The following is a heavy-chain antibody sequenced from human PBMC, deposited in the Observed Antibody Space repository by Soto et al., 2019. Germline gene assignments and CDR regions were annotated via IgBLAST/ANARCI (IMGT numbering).Heavy chain of an antibody. CDR3: VKGGYDFLSAYGMDV. CDR2: ISNNGDST. D-gene: IGHD5-12*01. CDR1: GFTFSSYA. Sequence: GGSLRLSCSASGFTFSSYAIHWVRQAPGKGLEYVSAISNNGDSTYYAHSVKGRFTISRDNSKNTLYLQMSSLRPEDTGVYYCVKGGYDFLSAYGMDVWGQGTPVTVSS. V-gene: IGHV3-64D*08. J-gene: IGHJ6*02.